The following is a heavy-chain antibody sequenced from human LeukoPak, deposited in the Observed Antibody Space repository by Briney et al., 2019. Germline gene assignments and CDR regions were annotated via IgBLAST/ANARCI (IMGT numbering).Heavy chain of an antibody. CDR1: GFTVSSNY. CDR3: ARDLCSYDSSGYYFY. Sequence: PGGSLRLSCAVSGFTVSSNYMSWVREAPGKGLEWGSVICSGGSKYYAESVKGRFTISSDNSKNTLYLQMNSLRAEDTAVYYCARDLCSYDSSGYYFYWGQGTLVTVSS. V-gene: IGHV3-66*02. J-gene: IGHJ4*02. CDR2: ICSGGSK. D-gene: IGHD3-22*01.